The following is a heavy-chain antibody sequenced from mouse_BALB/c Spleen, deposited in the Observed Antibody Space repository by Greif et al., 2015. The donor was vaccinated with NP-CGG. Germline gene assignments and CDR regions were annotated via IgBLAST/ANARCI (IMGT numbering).Heavy chain of an antibody. J-gene: IGHJ2*01. CDR3: ARSPYFDY. V-gene: IGHV1-7*01. Sequence: VQLQQSGAELAKPGASVKMSCKASGYTFTSYWTHWVKQRPGQGLEWIGYINPSTGYTEYNQKFKDKATLTADKSSSTAYMQLSSLTSEDSAVYYCARSPYFDYWGQGTTLTVSS. CDR1: GYTFTSYW. CDR2: INPSTGYT.